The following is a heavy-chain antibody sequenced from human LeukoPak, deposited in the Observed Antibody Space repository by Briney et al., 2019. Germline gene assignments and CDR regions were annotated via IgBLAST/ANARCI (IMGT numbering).Heavy chain of an antibody. CDR1: GGSISSTSHY. J-gene: IGHJ4*02. CDR3: ARGSDSSGYYIDY. Sequence: SETLSLTCTVSGGSISSTSHYWSWIRQSPGKGLEWIGSMHYSGYTYYHPSLKSRLTISVDTSKNQFSLKLSSVTAADTAVYYCARGSDSSGYYIDYWGQGTLVTVSS. V-gene: IGHV4-39*01. CDR2: MHYSGYT. D-gene: IGHD3-22*01.